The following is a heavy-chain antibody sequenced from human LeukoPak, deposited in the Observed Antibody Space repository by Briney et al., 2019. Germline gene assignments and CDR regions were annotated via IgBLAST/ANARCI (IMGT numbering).Heavy chain of an antibody. Sequence: SETLSLTCTVPGGSISSYYWSWIRQPPGKGLEWIGYIYYSGSTNYNPSLKSRVTISVDTSKNQFSLKLSSVTAADTAVYYCARVVRLGDSSGYVDYWGQGTLVTVSS. D-gene: IGHD3-22*01. J-gene: IGHJ4*02. CDR2: IYYSGST. V-gene: IGHV4-59*01. CDR3: ARVVRLGDSSGYVDY. CDR1: GGSISSYY.